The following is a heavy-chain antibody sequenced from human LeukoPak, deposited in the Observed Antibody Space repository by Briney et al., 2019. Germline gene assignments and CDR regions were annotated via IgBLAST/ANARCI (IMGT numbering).Heavy chain of an antibody. J-gene: IGHJ4*02. CDR3: ARELYGDLGLSDY. CDR2: ISWNSGTI. CDR1: GFTFDDSA. D-gene: IGHD4-17*01. V-gene: IGHV3-9*01. Sequence: GGSLRLSCAASGFTFDDSAMHWVRLPPGKGLEWVSGISWNSGTIDYADSVKGRFTISRDNAKNSLYLQMNTLRAEDTAVYYCARELYGDLGLSDYWGQGTLVTVSS.